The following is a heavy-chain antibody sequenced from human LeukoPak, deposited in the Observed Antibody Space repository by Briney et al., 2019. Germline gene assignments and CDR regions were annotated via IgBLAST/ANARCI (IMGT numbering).Heavy chain of an antibody. CDR1: GFTFTTYT. V-gene: IGHV3-21*01. Sequence: GGSLRLSCAASGFTFTTYTMNWVRQAPGKGLEWVSSISGSGAYIYYADSVKGRFTISRDNVKNSLYLQMNSLRAEDTAVYYCARARIAARPYYYYGMDVWGQGTTVTVSS. J-gene: IGHJ6*02. CDR2: ISGSGAYI. CDR3: ARARIAARPYYYYGMDV. D-gene: IGHD6-6*01.